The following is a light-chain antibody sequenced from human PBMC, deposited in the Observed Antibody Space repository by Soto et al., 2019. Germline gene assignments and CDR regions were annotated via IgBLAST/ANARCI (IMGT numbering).Light chain of an antibody. Sequence: QSALTQPASVSGSPGQSITISCTGTSSDVGGYNYVSWYQQHPGKAPKLMIYEVSNRPSGVSIRFSGSKSGNTASLTISGLQAEDEADYYSSSYTNRNTWVFGGGTKLTVL. CDR3: SSYTNRNTWV. CDR2: EVS. V-gene: IGLV2-14*01. J-gene: IGLJ3*02. CDR1: SSDVGGYNY.